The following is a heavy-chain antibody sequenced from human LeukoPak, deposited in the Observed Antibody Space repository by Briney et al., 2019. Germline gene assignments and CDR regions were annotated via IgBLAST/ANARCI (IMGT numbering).Heavy chain of an antibody. D-gene: IGHD2-2*01. CDR3: ARGEIVVVPAASDY. CDR2: INHSGST. Sequence: SETLSLTCTVSGGSISSYYWSWIRQPPGKGLEWIGEINHSGSTNYNPSLKSRVTISVDTSKNQFSLKLSSVTAADTAVYYCARGEIVVVPAASDYWGQGTLVTVSS. V-gene: IGHV4-34*01. J-gene: IGHJ4*02. CDR1: GGSISSYY.